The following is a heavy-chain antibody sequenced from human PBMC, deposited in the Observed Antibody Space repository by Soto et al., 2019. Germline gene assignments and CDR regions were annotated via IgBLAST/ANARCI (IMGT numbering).Heavy chain of an antibody. CDR2: ISGTGAST. D-gene: IGHD2-15*01. V-gene: IGHV3-23*01. CDR3: AKAGVSYYNYVES. Sequence: EVQLLESGGGLEQPGGSLRLSCAASGFTFSDYAMSWVRRAPGKGLELVSAISGTGASTHYADSVMGRFTISRDNSKNTLSLRMNSLRADDTATYYCAKAGVSYYNYVESWGQGALVTVSS. J-gene: IGHJ4*02. CDR1: GFTFSDYA.